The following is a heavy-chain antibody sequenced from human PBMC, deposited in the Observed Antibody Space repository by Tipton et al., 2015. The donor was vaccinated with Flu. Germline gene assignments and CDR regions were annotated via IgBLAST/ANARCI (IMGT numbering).Heavy chain of an antibody. V-gene: IGHV4-30-4*01. CDR3: ARDARGRITGTTDFYGGFDY. CDR2: IYYSGST. Sequence: TLSLTCTVSGGSISSGDYYWSWIRQPPGKGLEWIGYIYYSGSTYYNPSLKSRVTISVDTSKNQFSLKLSSVTAADTAVYYCARDARGRITGTTDFYGGFDYWGQGTLVPVSS. CDR1: GGSISSGDYY. D-gene: IGHD1-7*01. J-gene: IGHJ4*02.